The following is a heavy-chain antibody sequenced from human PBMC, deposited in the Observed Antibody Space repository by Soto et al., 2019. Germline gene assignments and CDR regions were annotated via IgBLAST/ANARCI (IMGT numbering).Heavy chain of an antibody. V-gene: IGHV1-18*01. D-gene: IGHD6-13*01. J-gene: IGHJ3*02. CDR1: GYTFTSYG. Sequence: QVQLVQSGAEVKKPGASVKVSCRASGYTFTSYGISWVRQAPGHGPEWMGRISTYNGNTNYVQKLQGRVTMTTDTSSNTAYLELRSLRYDDTAVYYCARDPGYSTTWPQAFDILGPGTMVTVSS. CDR2: ISTYNGNT. CDR3: ARDPGYSTTWPQAFDI.